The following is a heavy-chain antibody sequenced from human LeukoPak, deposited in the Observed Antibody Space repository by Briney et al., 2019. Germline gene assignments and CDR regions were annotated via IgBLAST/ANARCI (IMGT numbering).Heavy chain of an antibody. CDR2: ISGSGGST. V-gene: IGHV3-23*01. CDR1: GFTFSSYA. D-gene: IGHD1-26*01. Sequence: GGSLRLSCAASGFTFSSYAMSWVRQAPGKGLEWVSAISGSGGSTYYVDSVKGRFTISRDNSKNTLYLQMNSLRAEDTAVYYCAKDFRGSYLIDYWGQGTLVTVSS. CDR3: AKDFRGSYLIDY. J-gene: IGHJ4*02.